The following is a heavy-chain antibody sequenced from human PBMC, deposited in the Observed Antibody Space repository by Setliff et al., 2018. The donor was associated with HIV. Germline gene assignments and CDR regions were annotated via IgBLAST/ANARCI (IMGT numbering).Heavy chain of an antibody. CDR1: NGSISSHY. D-gene: IGHD3-22*01. J-gene: IGHJ4*02. Sequence: ASETLSLTCTVSNGSISSHYWSWIRQPPGKGLEWIGNMYYSGSTNYNPSLKSRVTISVDRSQNHFSLKLSSVPAADTAVYYCAREVDYYDSSRYLLLYYFDSWGQGTLVTVSS. CDR2: MYYSGST. V-gene: IGHV4-59*11. CDR3: AREVDYYDSSRYLLLYYFDS.